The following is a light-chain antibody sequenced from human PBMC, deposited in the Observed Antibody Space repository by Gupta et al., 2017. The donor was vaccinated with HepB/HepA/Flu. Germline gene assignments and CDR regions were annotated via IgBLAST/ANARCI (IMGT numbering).Light chain of an antibody. V-gene: IGLV1-47*01. CDR1: SSNIGSNY. J-gene: IGLJ1*01. CDR2: RNN. CDR3: AAWDDSLSGYV. Sequence: QSVLTQPPSASGTPGPRVTISCSGSSSNIGSNYVYWYQQLPGTAPKLLIYRNNLRPSGVPDRFAGSKSVTSASLAISGLRSEDEADYYCAAWDDSLSGYVFGTGTKVTVL.